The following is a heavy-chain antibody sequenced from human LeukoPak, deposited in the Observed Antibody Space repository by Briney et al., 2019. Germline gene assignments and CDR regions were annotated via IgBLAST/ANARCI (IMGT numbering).Heavy chain of an antibody. D-gene: IGHD4-17*01. Sequence: ASVKVSCKASGYTFTSYGIRWVRPAPGQGLEWMGWISAYNGNTNYAQKLQGRVTMTTDTSTSTAYMELRSLRSDDTAVYYCARDGSYGDYVEGAYWGQGTLVTVSS. CDR2: ISAYNGNT. CDR3: ARDGSYGDYVEGAY. CDR1: GYTFTSYG. J-gene: IGHJ4*02. V-gene: IGHV1-18*01.